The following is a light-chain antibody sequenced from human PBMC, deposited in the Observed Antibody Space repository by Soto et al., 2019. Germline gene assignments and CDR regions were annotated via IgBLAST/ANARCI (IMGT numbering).Light chain of an antibody. CDR3: QQYGSSLWT. Sequence: EIVLTQSPGTLSLSPGERATLSCRASQSVSSSYLAWYQQKPGQAPRLLIYGASSRATGIPDRFIGSGSGTDFTLTISRLEPEDFAVYYCQQYGSSLWTFVQGTKVEIK. V-gene: IGKV3-20*01. CDR1: QSVSSSY. J-gene: IGKJ1*01. CDR2: GAS.